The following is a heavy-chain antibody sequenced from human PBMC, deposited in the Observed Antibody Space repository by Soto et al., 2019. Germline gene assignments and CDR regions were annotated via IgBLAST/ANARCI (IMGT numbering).Heavy chain of an antibody. CDR3: ARGGAVVTPRWFRYYYYYGMDV. D-gene: IGHD2-21*02. CDR2: INHSGST. V-gene: IGHV4-34*01. J-gene: IGHJ6*02. CDR1: GGSFSGYY. Sequence: SETLSLTCAAYGGSFSGYYWSWIRQPPGKGLECIGEINHSGSTNYNPSLKSRVTISVDTSKNQFSLKLSSVTAADTAVYYCARGGAVVTPRWFRYYYYYGMDVWGQGTTVTVSS.